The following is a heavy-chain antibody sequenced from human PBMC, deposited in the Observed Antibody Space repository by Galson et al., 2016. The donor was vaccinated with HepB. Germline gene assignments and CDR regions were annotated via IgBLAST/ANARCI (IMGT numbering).Heavy chain of an antibody. CDR3: ARRPSSAMEGNFDY. CDR2: IYWDDDK. J-gene: IGHJ4*02. Sequence: PALVKPTQTLTLTCTFSGFSLNTSGMCVSWIRQPPGKALEWLALIYWDDDKRYSPSLKSRLTITRDTSKNQVVLTVTNMDPVDTATYYCARRPSSAMEGNFDYWGQGTLVTVSS. CDR1: GFSLNTSGMC. V-gene: IGHV2-5*08. D-gene: IGHD5-18*01.